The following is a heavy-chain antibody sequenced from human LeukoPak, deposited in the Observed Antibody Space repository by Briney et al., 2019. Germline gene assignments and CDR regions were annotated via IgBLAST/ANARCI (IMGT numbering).Heavy chain of an antibody. D-gene: IGHD6-6*01. CDR3: ARGEYRDYHYYMDV. CDR1: GYTFTSYD. Sequence: ASVKVSCKASGYTFTSYDINWVRQATGQGLEWMGWMNPNSGNTGYAQKFQGRVTMTRNTSISTAYMELSSLRSEDTAVYYCARGEYRDYHYYMDVWGKGTTVTISS. CDR2: MNPNSGNT. J-gene: IGHJ6*03. V-gene: IGHV1-8*01.